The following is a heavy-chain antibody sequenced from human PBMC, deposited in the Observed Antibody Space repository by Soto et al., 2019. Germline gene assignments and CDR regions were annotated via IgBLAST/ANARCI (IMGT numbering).Heavy chain of an antibody. CDR3: ASIAVASRGYYHGMDV. V-gene: IGHV3-7*01. Sequence: PGGSLRLSCEASGFTFSSYWMIWVRQAPGKGLEWVANIKQDGSEKYYVDSVKGRFTISRDNAKNSLYLQMNRLRAEDAAVYYCASIAVASRGYYHGMDVWGQGTAVTVSS. J-gene: IGHJ6*02. CDR2: IKQDGSEK. CDR1: GFTFSSYW. D-gene: IGHD6-19*01.